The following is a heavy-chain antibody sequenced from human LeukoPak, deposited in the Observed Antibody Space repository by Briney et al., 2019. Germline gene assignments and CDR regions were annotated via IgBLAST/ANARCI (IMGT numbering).Heavy chain of an antibody. CDR2: IYYSGST. V-gene: IGHV4-30-4*08. CDR3: ARHDEETAAGLTFDY. D-gene: IGHD6-25*01. J-gene: IGHJ4*02. Sequence: PSQTLSLTCTVSGGSISSGDYYWSRIRQPPGKGLEWIGYIYYSGSTYYNPSLKSRVTISVDTSKNQFSLKLSSVTAADTAVYYCARHDEETAAGLTFDYWGQGTLVTVSS. CDR1: GGSISSGDYY.